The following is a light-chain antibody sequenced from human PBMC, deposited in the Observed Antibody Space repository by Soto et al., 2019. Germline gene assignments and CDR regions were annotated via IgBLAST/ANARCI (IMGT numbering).Light chain of an antibody. J-gene: IGKJ5*01. CDR1: QSVSSSY. V-gene: IGKV3-20*01. Sequence: IVFTQSPFTLSLSPVERATLSCSAIQSVSSSYLAWYQQKPGQAPRLLIYGASSRATGIPDRFSGSGSGTDFTLTISRLEPEDFAVYYCQQYGSSPSITFGQGTRLEIK. CDR3: QQYGSSPSIT. CDR2: GAS.